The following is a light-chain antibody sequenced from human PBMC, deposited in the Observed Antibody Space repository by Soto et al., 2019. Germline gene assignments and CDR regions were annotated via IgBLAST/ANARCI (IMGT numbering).Light chain of an antibody. V-gene: IGLV1-44*01. Sequence: QSVLTQPHSASGTPGQRVTISCSGSSSNIGTSSVHWFQQLPGTAPKLLISTTNQRPSGVPERFSGSKSGTSACLAISGLQSEDESDYYCAAWDYSLNGQVFGTGNKVTVL. CDR2: TTN. J-gene: IGLJ1*01. CDR1: SSNIGTSS. CDR3: AAWDYSLNGQV.